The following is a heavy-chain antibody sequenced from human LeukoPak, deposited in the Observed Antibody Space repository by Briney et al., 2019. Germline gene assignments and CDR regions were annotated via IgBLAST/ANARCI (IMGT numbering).Heavy chain of an antibody. CDR2: IDPSDSET. CDR3: ARQTAMGRSGDY. Sequence: GESLHISCKASGYSFTSYWIGWVRQMPGKGLEWMGIIDPSDSETRYTPSFQGQVTISVDKSLTTAYLQWNSLKASDTAMYYCARQTAMGRSGDYWGQGTLVTVSS. CDR1: GYSFTSYW. V-gene: IGHV5-51*01. J-gene: IGHJ4*02. D-gene: IGHD5-18*01.